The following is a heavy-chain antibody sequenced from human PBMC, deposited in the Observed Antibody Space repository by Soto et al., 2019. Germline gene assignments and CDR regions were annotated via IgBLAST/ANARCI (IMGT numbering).Heavy chain of an antibody. V-gene: IGHV3-15*07. CDR2: IKTKAEGGAT. CDR3: TTGSVEGV. Sequence: EVQLVESGGGLVKPGGSLSLSCEASVFTIPNPGMIWVRQAPGKGLEWVGRIKTKAEGGATDYAAPLKGRFTISRDDSRNTLFLQMNSLKTEDTAVYYCTTGSVEGVWGQGATVTVSS. D-gene: IGHD2-15*01. J-gene: IGHJ6*02. CDR1: VFTIPNPG.